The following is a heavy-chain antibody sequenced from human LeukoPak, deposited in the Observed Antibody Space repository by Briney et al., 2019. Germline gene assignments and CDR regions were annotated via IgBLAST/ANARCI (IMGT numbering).Heavy chain of an antibody. CDR3: AKVDHSSAYPDY. D-gene: IGHD3-22*01. V-gene: IGHV3-9*01. CDR2: ISWNSGSI. J-gene: IGHJ4*02. CDR1: GFTFHGHA. Sequence: GGSLRLSCAASGFTFHGHAMHWVRQVPGKGLEWVSGISWNSGSIGYADSVKDRFTISRDNAKNSLYLQMNSLGPEDTALYYCAKVDHSSAYPDYWGQGTLVTVSS.